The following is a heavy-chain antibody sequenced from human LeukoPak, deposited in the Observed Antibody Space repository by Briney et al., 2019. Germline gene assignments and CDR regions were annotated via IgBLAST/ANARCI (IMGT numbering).Heavy chain of an antibody. Sequence: ASVKVSCQASGYTFTTYGITWVRQAPGQGLEWMGWISPYNGNANYAQQLQNRVTISTHTSTSTAYMELRSLRSDDTAVYYCARVCGDNSYGMFDFWGQGTLVTVSS. CDR1: GYTFTTYG. CDR2: ISPYNGNA. D-gene: IGHD4-23*01. CDR3: ARVCGDNSYGMFDF. V-gene: IGHV1-18*01. J-gene: IGHJ4*02.